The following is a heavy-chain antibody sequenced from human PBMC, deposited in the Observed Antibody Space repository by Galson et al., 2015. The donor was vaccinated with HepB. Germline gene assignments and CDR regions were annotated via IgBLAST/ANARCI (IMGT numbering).Heavy chain of an antibody. CDR3: ARGRFFCGSTTDCYKHAYAFDC. CDR1: GFDVSNFC. J-gene: IGHJ4*02. D-gene: IGHD2-2*01. Sequence: SLRLACAASGFDVSNFCMSWARQAPREGLEWVSSSSGSGSTKYPAVFAKVLFTPYRDNSKDTLSLQISSLSVDDTAVYYCARGRFFCGSTTDCYKHAYAFDCWGRGTLVTVSS. CDR2: SSGSGSTK. V-gene: IGHV3-23*01.